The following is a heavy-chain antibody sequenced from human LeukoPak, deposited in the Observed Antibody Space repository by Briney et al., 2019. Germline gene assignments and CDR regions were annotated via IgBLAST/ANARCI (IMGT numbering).Heavy chain of an antibody. Sequence: SETLSLTCTVSGGSISSGGYYWSWIRQHPGKGLERIGYIYYSGSTYYNPSLKSRVTISVDTSKNQFSLKLSSVTAADTAVYYCASVDTAMDYYFDYWGQGTLVTVSS. V-gene: IGHV4-31*03. D-gene: IGHD5-18*01. CDR3: ASVDTAMDYYFDY. CDR2: IYYSGST. CDR1: GGSISSGGYY. J-gene: IGHJ4*02.